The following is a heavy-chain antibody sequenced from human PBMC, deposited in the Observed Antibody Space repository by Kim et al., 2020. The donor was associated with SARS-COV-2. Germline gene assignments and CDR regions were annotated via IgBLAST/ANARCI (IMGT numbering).Heavy chain of an antibody. CDR3: ARGRGGYFDY. D-gene: IGHD3-10*01. J-gene: IGHJ4*02. CDR1: GGSFSGYY. Sequence: SETLSLTCAVYGGSFSGYYWSWIRQPPGKGLEWIGEINHSGSTNYNPSLKSRVTISVDTSKNQFSLKLSSVTAADTAVYYCARGRGGYFDYWGQGTLVTVSS. V-gene: IGHV4-34*01. CDR2: INHSGST.